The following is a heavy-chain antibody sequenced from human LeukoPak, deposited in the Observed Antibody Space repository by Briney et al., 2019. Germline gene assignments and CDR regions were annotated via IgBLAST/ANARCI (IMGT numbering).Heavy chain of an antibody. CDR2: IKEDGSEK. Sequence: SGGSLRLSCAVSGFTFSSYWMTWVRQAPGKGLEWVANIKEDGSEKNYMDSVKGRFTISRDNAKNSLDLQMNSLRAEDTAVYYCARDPRRRLLWFGDRFDYWGQGTLVTVSS. CDR3: ARDPRRRLLWFGDRFDY. V-gene: IGHV3-7*01. CDR1: GFTFSSYW. D-gene: IGHD3-10*01. J-gene: IGHJ4*02.